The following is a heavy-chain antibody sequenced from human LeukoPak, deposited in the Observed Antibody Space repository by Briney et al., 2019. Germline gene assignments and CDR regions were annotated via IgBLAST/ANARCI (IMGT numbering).Heavy chain of an antibody. Sequence: SETLSLTCSVSGVFISSTSYYWAWIRQPPGKGLEWIATINFRGTPDYNPSFKSRVTIDADASENQFSLRLSSVTAADTADYYCARHWSPWGQGTLVTVSS. J-gene: IGHJ5*02. CDR3: ARHWSP. CDR2: INFRGTP. CDR1: GVFISSTSYY. V-gene: IGHV4-39*01.